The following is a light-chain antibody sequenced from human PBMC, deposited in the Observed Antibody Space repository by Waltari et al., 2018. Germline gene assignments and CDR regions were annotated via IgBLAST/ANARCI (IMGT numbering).Light chain of an antibody. CDR2: EGS. Sequence: QSALTQPASVSGSPGQSITISCTGTGSDIGGYHSVAWYPQHPGKAPKPIIYEGSERPSGVSNRFSGSKSGNTASLTISGLQAEDEADVYCSSYTRRATRVFGGGTKLTVL. V-gene: IGLV2-14*01. CDR1: GSDIGGYHS. J-gene: IGLJ3*02. CDR3: SSYTRRATRV.